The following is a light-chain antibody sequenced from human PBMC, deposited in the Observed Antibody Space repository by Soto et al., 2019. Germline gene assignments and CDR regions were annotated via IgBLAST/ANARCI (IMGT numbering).Light chain of an antibody. CDR2: EVS. CDR3: SSYTSTYALPYV. V-gene: IGLV2-14*01. Sequence: QTALTQTACVSVSPRQSITISCTGTSSDVGYYNYVSWNQQHPGKAPKSLIYEVSNRPLGVSNRFSGSKSGNTASLTISGLQAEDEADYYCSSYTSTYALPYVFGTGTKVTVL. J-gene: IGLJ1*01. CDR1: SSDVGYYNY.